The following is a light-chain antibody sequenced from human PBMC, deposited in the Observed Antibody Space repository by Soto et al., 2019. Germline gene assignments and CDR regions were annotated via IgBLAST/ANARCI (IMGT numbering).Light chain of an antibody. Sequence: QSALTQPASVSGSLGQSITISCTGTSSDIGAYNYVSWYQQHPGKAPKLIIYEVSYRPSGVSNRFSASKSANTASLTISGLQAEDEADYYCNSFASSNSLIXGGGTKLTVL. J-gene: IGLJ2*01. V-gene: IGLV2-14*01. CDR3: NSFASSNSLI. CDR2: EVS. CDR1: SSDIGAYNY.